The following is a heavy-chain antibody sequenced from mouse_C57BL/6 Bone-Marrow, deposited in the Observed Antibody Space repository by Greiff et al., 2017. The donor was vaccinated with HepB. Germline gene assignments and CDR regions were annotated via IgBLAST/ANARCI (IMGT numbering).Heavy chain of an antibody. CDR3: ARNRQLRLRFAY. J-gene: IGHJ3*01. CDR1: GYTFTSYW. CDR2: IHPNSGST. D-gene: IGHD3-2*02. Sequence: QVQLKQPGAELVKPGASVKLSCKASGYTFTSYWMHWVKQRPGQGLEWIGMIHPNSGSTNYNEKFKSKATLTVDKSSSTAYMQLSSLTSEDSAVYYCARNRQLRLRFAYWGKGLWSLSLQ. V-gene: IGHV1-64*01.